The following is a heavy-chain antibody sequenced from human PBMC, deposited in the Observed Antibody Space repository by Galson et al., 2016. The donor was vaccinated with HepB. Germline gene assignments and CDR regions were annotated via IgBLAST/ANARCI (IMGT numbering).Heavy chain of an antibody. CDR3: AREERNDYVWGRYYDY. Sequence: SVKVSCKASGGTFSSYVISWVRQAPGQGLEWMGGIITIFGTANYAQKFQGRVTITADESTSTVYMELSSLRSEDTAVYYCAREERNDYVWGRYYDYWGQGTLVTVSS. CDR2: IITIFGTA. J-gene: IGHJ4*02. V-gene: IGHV1-69*13. D-gene: IGHD3-16*01. CDR1: GGTFSSYV.